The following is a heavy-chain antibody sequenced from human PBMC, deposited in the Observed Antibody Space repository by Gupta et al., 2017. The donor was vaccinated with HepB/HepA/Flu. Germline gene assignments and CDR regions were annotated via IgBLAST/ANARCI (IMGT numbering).Heavy chain of an antibody. CDR3: ARGGRFGDFLD. V-gene: IGHV1-18*01. J-gene: IGHJ1*01. Sequence: QVYLVQSGAEVKKPGASVKVSCKASGFRFTSYGINWVRQAPGQGREWMGWINGDSGNAYYAQTVQGRVSMTIDASTYTAYMEMTSLRFDDTAIYYCARGGRFGDFLDWGQGTLVTVSS. D-gene: IGHD2-21*01. CDR2: INGDSGNA. CDR1: GFRFTSYG.